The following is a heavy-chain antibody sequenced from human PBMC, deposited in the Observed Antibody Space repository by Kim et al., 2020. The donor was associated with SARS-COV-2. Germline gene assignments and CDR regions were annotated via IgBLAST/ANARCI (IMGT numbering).Heavy chain of an antibody. V-gene: IGHV3-9*01. Sequence: SEKGRFTISRDNAKNYLYLQMNSLRAEDTALYYCAKDRYSGYDLRSEYFDYWGQGTLVTVSS. D-gene: IGHD5-12*01. CDR3: AKDRYSGYDLRSEYFDY. J-gene: IGHJ4*02.